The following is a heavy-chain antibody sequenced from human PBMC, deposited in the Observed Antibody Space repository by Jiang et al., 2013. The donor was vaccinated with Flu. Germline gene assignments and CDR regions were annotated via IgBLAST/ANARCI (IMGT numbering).Heavy chain of an antibody. CDR2: TYYRSKWYN. J-gene: IGHJ3*02. D-gene: IGHD5-24*01. CDR1: GDSVSSNSAA. Sequence: QTLSLTCAISGDSVSSNSAAWNWIRQSPSRGLEWLGRTYYRSKWYNDYAVSVKSRITINPDTSKNQFSLQLNSVTPEDTAVYYCARVTLGDGYNIDAFDIWGQGTMVTVSS. CDR3: ARVTLGDGYNIDAFDI. V-gene: IGHV6-1*01.